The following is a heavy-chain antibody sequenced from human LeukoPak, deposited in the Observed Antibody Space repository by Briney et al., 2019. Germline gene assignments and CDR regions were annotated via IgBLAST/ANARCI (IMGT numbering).Heavy chain of an antibody. D-gene: IGHD3-22*01. CDR1: GGSISSGNW. CDR2: IYDSGST. Sequence: SGTLSLTCAVSGGSISSGNWWSWVRPPPGKGLEWIGEIYDSGSTNYNPSLESRVTMSVDKSKNQFSLTLRSVTAADTAVYYCARADSRGFYAFDYWGQGTLARVSS. V-gene: IGHV4-4*02. CDR3: ARADSRGFYAFDY. J-gene: IGHJ4*02.